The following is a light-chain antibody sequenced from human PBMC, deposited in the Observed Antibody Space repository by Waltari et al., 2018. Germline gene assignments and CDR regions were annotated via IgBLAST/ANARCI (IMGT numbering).Light chain of an antibody. J-gene: IGKJ1*01. V-gene: IGKV3-15*01. CDR3: QQYNNWPWT. CDR2: GAS. Sequence: EIVLTQSPATLSLSPGATATLSCRASQSVSSNLAWYQQKPGQAPRLLIYGASTRATGIPARFSGSGSGTEFTLTISSLQSEDFAVYYWQQYNNWPWTFGQGTKVEIK. CDR1: QSVSSN.